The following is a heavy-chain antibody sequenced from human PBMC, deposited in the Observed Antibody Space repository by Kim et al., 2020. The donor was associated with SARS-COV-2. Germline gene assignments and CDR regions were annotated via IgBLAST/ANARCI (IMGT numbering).Heavy chain of an antibody. V-gene: IGHV4-39*07. CDR2: IYYSGST. J-gene: IGHJ5*02. CDR1: GGSISSSSYY. Sequence: SETLSLTCTVSGGSISSSSYYWGWIRQPPGKGLEWIGSIYYSGSTYYNPSLKSRVTISVDTSKNQFSLKLSSVTAADTAVYYCGATVTKPASGRFDPWGQGTLVTVSS. D-gene: IGHD4-17*01. CDR3: GATVTKPASGRFDP.